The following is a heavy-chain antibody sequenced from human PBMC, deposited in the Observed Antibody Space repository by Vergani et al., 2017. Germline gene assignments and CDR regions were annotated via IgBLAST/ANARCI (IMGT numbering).Heavy chain of an antibody. Sequence: EVQLVQSGAEVKKPGESLKISCQCSGYSITKYWIGWVRQRPGRGLEWMGIIYPGDSEVKSNPTFRGQVIFSVDTSVNTAYLQWRSLQASDTATYFCASGGHGSENGGALQLWGQGTNITVSS. CDR3: ASGGHGSENGGALQL. J-gene: IGHJ3*01. CDR2: IYPGDSEV. D-gene: IGHD3-10*01. CDR1: GYSITKYW. V-gene: IGHV5-51*03.